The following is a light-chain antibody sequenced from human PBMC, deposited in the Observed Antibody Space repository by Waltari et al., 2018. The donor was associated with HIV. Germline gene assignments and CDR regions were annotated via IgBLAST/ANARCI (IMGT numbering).Light chain of an antibody. CDR1: SSDVGGYNY. J-gene: IGLJ1*01. CDR3: CSYSGSNTCNLV. Sequence: QSALTQPASVSGSPGQSITISCTGTSSDVGGYNYVPWCQQHPGKAPKPIIDVVSNRPSAVAVPIPGSNSGNTTSLSISVSQAEDEAEYDYCSYSGSNTCNLVFGTGTKLTVL. CDR2: VVS. V-gene: IGLV2-23*02.